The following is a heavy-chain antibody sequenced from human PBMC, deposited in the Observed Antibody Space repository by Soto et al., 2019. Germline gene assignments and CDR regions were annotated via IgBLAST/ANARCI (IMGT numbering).Heavy chain of an antibody. CDR3: AKEYSSSSLYYYYGMDV. V-gene: IGHV3-23*01. D-gene: IGHD6-6*01. J-gene: IGHJ6*02. CDR2: IGGGGFDT. Sequence: PGGSLRLSCAASGFTFKTYPMSWVRQTPGKGLEWVSAIGGGGFDTYYADSVKGRFTISRDNSKNTLYLQMNSLRAEDTAVYYCAKEYSSSSLYYYYGMDVWGQGTTVTVSS. CDR1: GFTFKTYP.